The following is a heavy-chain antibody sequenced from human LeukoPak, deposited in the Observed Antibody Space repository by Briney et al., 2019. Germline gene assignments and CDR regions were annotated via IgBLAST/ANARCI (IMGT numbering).Heavy chain of an antibody. CDR2: ISGGGGST. V-gene: IGHV3-23*01. J-gene: IGHJ4*02. Sequence: GGSLRLSCAAPGFTFSSYGMTWVRQAPGKGLEWVSTISGGGGSTYYADSVKGRFTISRDNSKNTLYLQINSLRAEDTAVYYCAKLTRTSNGGYWGQGTLVTVSS. CDR3: AKLTRTSNGGY. CDR1: GFTFSSYG. D-gene: IGHD3-16*01.